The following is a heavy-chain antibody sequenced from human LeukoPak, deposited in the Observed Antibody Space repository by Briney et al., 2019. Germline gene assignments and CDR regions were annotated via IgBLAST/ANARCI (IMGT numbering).Heavy chain of an antibody. CDR1: GGSISSSSYY. CDR2: IYYSGST. CDR3: ARHRPIYGDYAGDNWFDP. D-gene: IGHD4-17*01. J-gene: IGHJ5*02. Sequence: SETLSLTCTVSGGSISSSSYYWGWSRQPPGKGLEWIGSIYYSGSTYYNPSLKSRVTISVDTSKNQFSLELSSVTAADTAVYYCARHRPIYGDYAGDNWFDPWGQGTLVTVSS. V-gene: IGHV4-39*01.